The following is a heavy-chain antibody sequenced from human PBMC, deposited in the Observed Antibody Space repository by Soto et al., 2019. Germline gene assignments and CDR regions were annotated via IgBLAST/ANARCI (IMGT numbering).Heavy chain of an antibody. D-gene: IGHD3-3*01. CDR1: GFTFSSYA. J-gene: IGHJ6*02. V-gene: IGHV3-23*01. Sequence: PGGSLRLSCAASGFTFSSYAMSWVRQAPGKGLEWVSAISGSGGSTYYADSVKGRFTISRDNSKNTLYPQMNSLRAEDTAVYYCAKDDPYYDFWSGYYGMDVWGQGTTVTVSS. CDR3: AKDDPYYDFWSGYYGMDV. CDR2: ISGSGGST.